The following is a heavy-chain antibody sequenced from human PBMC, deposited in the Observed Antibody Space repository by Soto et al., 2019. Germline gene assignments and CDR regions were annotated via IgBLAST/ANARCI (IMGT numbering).Heavy chain of an antibody. V-gene: IGHV3-30*03. CDR2: ILHDGSYK. Sequence: QVQLVESGGGVVQPGRSLRLSCAASGFTFSAYGMHWVRQAPGKGLEWVAVILHDGSYKYYGDSVKGRFTISRDNSKNTLYLQMNSVIGEDTSVYYCATGDYNNFFDYGGQGPLVTVSS. J-gene: IGHJ4*02. CDR3: ATGDYNNFFDY. CDR1: GFTFSAYG. D-gene: IGHD3-16*01.